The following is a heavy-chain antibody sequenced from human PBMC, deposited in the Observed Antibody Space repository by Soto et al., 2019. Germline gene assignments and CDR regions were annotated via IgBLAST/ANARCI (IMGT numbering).Heavy chain of an antibody. J-gene: IGHJ3*02. CDR1: GXTVSTYR. D-gene: IGHD7-27*01. Sequence: GSLRLSCAASGXTVSTYRLNWVRQAPGKGLEWVSYISTISSTIYYEDSVKGLFTISRDNAKNLLYLQMNSLRDEDTAVYYCASISLGAFDIWGQGTMGTVSS. CDR2: ISTISSTI. V-gene: IGHV3-48*02. CDR3: ASISLGAFDI.